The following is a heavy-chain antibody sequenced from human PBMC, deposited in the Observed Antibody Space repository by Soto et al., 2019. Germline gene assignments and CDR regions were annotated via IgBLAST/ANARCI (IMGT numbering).Heavy chain of an antibody. Sequence: SETLSLTCTVSGSSINSSGYYWGWIRQPPGKGLEWIGSMFYGVSTYYNPSLKSRVTVAVDTSKNQFSLNLRSVTAADTAVYYCARLPSRHLVDYWGQGTQVTVSS. J-gene: IGHJ4*02. D-gene: IGHD3-3*02. CDR3: ARLPSRHLVDY. V-gene: IGHV4-39*01. CDR1: GSSINSSGYY. CDR2: MFYGVST.